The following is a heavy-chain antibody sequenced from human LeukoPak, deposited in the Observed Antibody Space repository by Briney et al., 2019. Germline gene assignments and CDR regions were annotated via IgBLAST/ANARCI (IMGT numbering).Heavy chain of an antibody. CDR1: GFLFSNCW. D-gene: IGHD4-11*01. CDR3: ATYSTRNAREFQS. V-gene: IGHV3-7*01. CDR2: IKTDASEK. J-gene: IGHJ1*01. Sequence: QPGGSLRLSCETSGFLFSNCWMTWVRQAPGKGLEWVANIKTDASEKYYADSVKGRFTISRDNAKMSLYLQMNSLRVEDTAVYYCATYSTRNAREFQSWGQGTLVTVSS.